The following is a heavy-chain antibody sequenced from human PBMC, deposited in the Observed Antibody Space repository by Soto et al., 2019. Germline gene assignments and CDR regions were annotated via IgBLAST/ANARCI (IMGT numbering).Heavy chain of an antibody. Sequence: EVQLLESGGGLVQPGGSLRLSCAASGFTFNAYAMSWVRQAPGMGLEWVSGISVGGGSTYYADSVKGRFTISRDNSKNTLYLQMNSLRAEDTAVYYCARDGSRWGQGPLVTVSS. CDR3: ARDGSR. J-gene: IGHJ4*02. CDR2: ISVGGGST. V-gene: IGHV3-23*01. CDR1: GFTFNAYA. D-gene: IGHD3-10*01.